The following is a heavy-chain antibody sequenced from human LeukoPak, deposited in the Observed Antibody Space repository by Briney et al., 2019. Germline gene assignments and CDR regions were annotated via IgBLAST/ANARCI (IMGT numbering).Heavy chain of an antibody. D-gene: IGHD6-19*01. CDR3: ATTTRLLTWLDAFDI. CDR1: GYTLTELS. CDR2: FDPEDGET. Sequence: APVKVSCKVSGYTLTELSMHWVRQAPGKGLEWMGGFDPEDGETIYAQKFQGRVTMTEDTSTDTAYMELSSLRSEDTAVYYCATTTRLLTWLDAFDIWGQGTMVTVSS. V-gene: IGHV1-24*01. J-gene: IGHJ3*02.